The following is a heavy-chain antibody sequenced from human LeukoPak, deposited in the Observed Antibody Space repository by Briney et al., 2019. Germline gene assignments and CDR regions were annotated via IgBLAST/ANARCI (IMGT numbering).Heavy chain of an antibody. CDR1: GYTFTSYD. J-gene: IGHJ5*02. V-gene: IGHV1-8*01. D-gene: IGHD3-10*01. Sequence: GASVKVSCKASGYTFTSYDINWVRQATGQGLEWMGWMNPNSGNTGYAQKFQGRVTITRNTSISTAYMELSSLRSEDTAVYYCARDRSPYYYGSGSYPYNWFDPWGQGTLVTVSS. CDR2: MNPNSGNT. CDR3: ARDRSPYYYGSGSYPYNWFDP.